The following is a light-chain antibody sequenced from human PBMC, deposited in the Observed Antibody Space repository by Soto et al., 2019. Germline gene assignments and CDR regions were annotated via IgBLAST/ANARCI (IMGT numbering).Light chain of an antibody. CDR1: QSVSSN. CDR3: QQYNNWPPIT. V-gene: IGKV3-15*01. Sequence: EIVLTQSPGTLSLSPGEIANLYCSASQSVSSNYLAWYQQKPGQAPRLLIYGASTRATGIPARFSGSGSGTEFTLTIRSLQSEDFAVYYCQQYNNWPPITCGQGTRREIK. J-gene: IGKJ5*01. CDR2: GAS.